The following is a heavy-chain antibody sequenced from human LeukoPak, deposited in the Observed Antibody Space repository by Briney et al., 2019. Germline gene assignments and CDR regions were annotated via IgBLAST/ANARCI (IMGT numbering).Heavy chain of an antibody. Sequence: ASVKVSCKASGYTFTNYYIHWVRQAPGQGLEWMGWINPNTGDMNYAQRFQGRVTMTRDTSITTTYMDLSRLRYDDTAVYYCARDFYDSGGRGAFDIWGQGTRVTVSS. D-gene: IGHD3-22*01. CDR3: ARDFYDSGGRGAFDI. J-gene: IGHJ3*02. V-gene: IGHV1-2*02. CDR2: INPNTGDM. CDR1: GYTFTNYY.